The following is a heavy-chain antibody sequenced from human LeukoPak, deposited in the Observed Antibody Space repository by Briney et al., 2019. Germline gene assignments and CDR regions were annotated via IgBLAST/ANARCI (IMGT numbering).Heavy chain of an antibody. D-gene: IGHD3-22*01. Sequence: GESLKISCKGSGYSFPTYWIGWVRQMPGKGLEWMGIIYPGDSDTRYSPSFQGQVTISADKSISTAYLQWSSLKASDTAMYYCARLSGRYDSSGLDAFDIWGQGTMVTVPS. J-gene: IGHJ3*02. V-gene: IGHV5-51*01. CDR1: GYSFPTYW. CDR2: IYPGDSDT. CDR3: ARLSGRYDSSGLDAFDI.